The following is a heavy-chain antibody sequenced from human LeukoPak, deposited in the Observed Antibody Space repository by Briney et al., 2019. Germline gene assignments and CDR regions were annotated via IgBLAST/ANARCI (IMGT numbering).Heavy chain of an antibody. D-gene: IGHD1-26*01. V-gene: IGHV3-7*01. CDR1: GFTFSNYW. J-gene: IGHJ6*02. CDR3: ARGAVPYYYYYGMDV. CDR2: IKQDGSEK. Sequence: GGSLRLSCTASGFTFSNYWMSWVRQAPGKGLEWVANIKQDGSEKYYVDSVKGRFTISRDNAKNSLYVQMNSLRAEDTAVYYCARGAVPYYYYYGMDVWGQGTTVTVSS.